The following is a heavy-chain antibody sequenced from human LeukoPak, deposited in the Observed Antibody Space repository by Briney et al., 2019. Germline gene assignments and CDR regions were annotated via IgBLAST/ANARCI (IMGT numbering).Heavy chain of an antibody. V-gene: IGHV3-7*01. CDR3: ARDSVVVPAAINYYYYGMDV. D-gene: IGHD2-2*02. J-gene: IGHJ6*02. CDR1: GFTFSSYW. Sequence: GGSLRLSCAASGFTFSSYWMSWVRQAPGKGLEWVANIKQDGSEKYYVDSVKGRFTISRDNAKNSLYLQMNSLRAEDTAVYYCARDSVVVPAAINYYYYGMDVWGQETTVTVSS. CDR2: IKQDGSEK.